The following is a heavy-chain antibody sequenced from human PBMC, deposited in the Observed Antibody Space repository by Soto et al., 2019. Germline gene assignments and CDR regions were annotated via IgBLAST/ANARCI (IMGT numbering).Heavy chain of an antibody. D-gene: IGHD6-25*01. V-gene: IGHV3-23*01. CDR2: ISGSGGST. CDR3: AKKNSSAAGVDY. Sequence: GGSLRLSCAASGFTFSSYGMHWVRQAPGKGLEWVSAISGSGGSTYYADSVKGRFTISRDNSKNTLYLQMNSLRAEDTAVYYCAKKNSSAAGVDYWGQGTLVTVSS. J-gene: IGHJ4*02. CDR1: GFTFSSYG.